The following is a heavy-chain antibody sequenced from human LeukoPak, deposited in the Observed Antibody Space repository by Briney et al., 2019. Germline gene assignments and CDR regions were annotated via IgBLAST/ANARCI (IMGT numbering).Heavy chain of an antibody. Sequence: GGSLGLSCAASGFTFSSYSMNWVRQAPGKGLEWVSSISSSSSYIYYADSVKGRFTISRDNAKNSLYLQMNTLRVEDTAVYYCTRDLMDYDVSTGLHHYYMDVWGQGTTVTVSS. CDR2: ISSSSSYI. CDR3: TRDLMDYDVSTGLHHYYMDV. V-gene: IGHV3-21*01. D-gene: IGHD3-9*01. J-gene: IGHJ6*02. CDR1: GFTFSSYS.